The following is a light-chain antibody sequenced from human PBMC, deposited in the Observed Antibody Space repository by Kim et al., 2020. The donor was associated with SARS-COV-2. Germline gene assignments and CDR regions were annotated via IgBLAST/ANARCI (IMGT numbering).Light chain of an antibody. CDR2: ATS. Sequence: AGETVTLSCRASQRISNNYLVWYQQRPGQAPRLLIYATSRRDSGIPARFSGGGSGTDFTLTISGLQSEDFAVYYCQYYDGSFTFGGGTKVDIK. CDR3: QYYDGSFT. V-gene: IGKV3-20*01. CDR1: QRISNNY. J-gene: IGKJ4*01.